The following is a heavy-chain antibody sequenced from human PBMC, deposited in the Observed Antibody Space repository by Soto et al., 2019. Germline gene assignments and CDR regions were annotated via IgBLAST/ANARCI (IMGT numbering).Heavy chain of an antibody. CDR1: GGSISSSSYY. J-gene: IGHJ6*03. Sequence: PSETLSLTCTVSGGSISSSSYYWGWIRQPPGKGLEWIGSVYYSGSTYYNPSLKSRVTISVDTSKNQFSLKLSSVTAADTAVYYCARSSRLRFLEWLPDYYYYYMDVWGKGTTVTAP. V-gene: IGHV4-39*01. D-gene: IGHD3-3*01. CDR3: ARSSRLRFLEWLPDYYYYYMDV. CDR2: VYYSGST.